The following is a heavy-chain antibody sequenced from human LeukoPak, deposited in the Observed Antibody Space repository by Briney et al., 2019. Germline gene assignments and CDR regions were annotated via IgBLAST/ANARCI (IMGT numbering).Heavy chain of an antibody. CDR3: AREGEYGDFGDY. Sequence: ASVKVSCKASGYTFTGYYMHWVRQAPGQGLEWMGWTNPNSGGTNYAQKFQGWVTMTRDTSISTAYMELSRLRSDDTAVYYCAREGEYGDFGDYWGQGTLVTVSS. V-gene: IGHV1-2*04. CDR1: GYTFTGYY. D-gene: IGHD4-17*01. J-gene: IGHJ4*02. CDR2: TNPNSGGT.